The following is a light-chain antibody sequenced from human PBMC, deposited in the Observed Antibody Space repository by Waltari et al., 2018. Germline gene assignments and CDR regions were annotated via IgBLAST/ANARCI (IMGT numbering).Light chain of an antibody. V-gene: IGLV2-14*03. Sequence: QSALTQPASVSGSPGQSITISCTGTSSDVGGYNYVSWYQQHPGKAPNLIIFDASNRPEGVSSRFSGSKSGNTASLTISGLQAQDEADYYCSSYISSDTLELFGGGTSLTVL. CDR2: DAS. CDR1: SSDVGGYNY. CDR3: SSYISSDTLEL. J-gene: IGLJ2*01.